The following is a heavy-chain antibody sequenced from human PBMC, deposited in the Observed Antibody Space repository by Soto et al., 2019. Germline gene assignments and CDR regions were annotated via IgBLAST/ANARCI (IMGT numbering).Heavy chain of an antibody. V-gene: IGHV1-24*01. J-gene: IGHJ3*02. CDR1: GYTLTELS. CDR2: FDPEDGET. CDR3: ATRYYYDSSGYYLYDFDI. D-gene: IGHD3-22*01. Sequence: GASVKVSCKVSGYTLTELSMNWVLQAPGKGLEWMGGFDPEDGETIYAQKFQGRVTMTEDTSTDTAYMELSSLRSEDTAVYYCATRYYYDSSGYYLYDFDIWGQGTMVTVSS.